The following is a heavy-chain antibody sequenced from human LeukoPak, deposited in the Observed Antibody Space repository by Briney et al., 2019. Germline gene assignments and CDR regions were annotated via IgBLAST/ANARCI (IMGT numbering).Heavy chain of an antibody. CDR1: GGSISSSSYY. D-gene: IGHD2-2*02. Sequence: SETLSLTCTVSGGSISSSSYYWGWIRQPPGKGLEWIGSIYYSGSTYYNPSLKSRVTISVDTSKNQFSLKLSSVTAADTAVYYCASYCSSTSCYRGDAFDIWGQGTMVTVSS. J-gene: IGHJ3*02. CDR3: ASYCSSTSCYRGDAFDI. V-gene: IGHV4-39*07. CDR2: IYYSGST.